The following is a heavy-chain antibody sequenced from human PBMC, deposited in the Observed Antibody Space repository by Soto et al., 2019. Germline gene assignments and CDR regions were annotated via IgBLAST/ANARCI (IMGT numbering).Heavy chain of an antibody. Sequence: QVQLQESGPGLVKPSETLSLTCNVSGGPISSYYWSWIRQPPGKGLEWIGYSFYTGSINYNPSLKDRVTISLDTSKNQFSLKLSSVTAADTAVYYCASGRGMVDYLLVYWGQGTLVTVSS. CDR3: ASGRGMVDYLLVY. D-gene: IGHD2-8*01. V-gene: IGHV4-59*01. CDR2: SFYTGSI. J-gene: IGHJ4*02. CDR1: GGPISSYY.